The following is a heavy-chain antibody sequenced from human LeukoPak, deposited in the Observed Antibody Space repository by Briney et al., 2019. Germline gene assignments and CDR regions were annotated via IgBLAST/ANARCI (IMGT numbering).Heavy chain of an antibody. Sequence: GGSLRLSCVASGFTFSNYLMNWVRQAPGKGLEWVSGISHSGSSIYYADSVKGWFTISRDNSKNTLYLQMDRPRVEATAVYYCAMALDYWGQGTLVTVSS. CDR1: GFTFSNYL. CDR3: AMALDY. V-gene: IGHV3-23*01. CDR2: ISHSGSSI. J-gene: IGHJ4*02.